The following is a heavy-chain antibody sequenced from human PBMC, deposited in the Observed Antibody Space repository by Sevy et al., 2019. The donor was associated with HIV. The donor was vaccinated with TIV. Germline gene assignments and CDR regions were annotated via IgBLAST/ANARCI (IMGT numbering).Heavy chain of an antibody. J-gene: IGHJ6*02. CDR2: IKRDGSEK. V-gene: IGHV3-7*03. CDR3: ARDCSSATCLWGLDV. CDR1: EFTFSRYW. D-gene: IGHD2-2*01. Sequence: GGSLRLSCATSEFTFSRYWMSWVRQAPGKGLEWVANIKRDGSEKYYVASVKGRFTISRDNAKTSLYLQMNSLRAEDTAVYYCARDCSSATCLWGLDVWGQGTTVTVSS.